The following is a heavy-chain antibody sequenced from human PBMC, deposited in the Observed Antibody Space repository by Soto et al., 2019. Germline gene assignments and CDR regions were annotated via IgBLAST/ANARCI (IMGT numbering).Heavy chain of an antibody. CDR3: AKDLGSEWFHYNWFDP. D-gene: IGHD2-8*01. V-gene: IGHV1-69*13. Sequence: SVKVSCKASGGTFSSYAISWVRQAPGQGLEWMGGIIPIFGTANYAQKFQGRVTITADESKNTLYLQMNSLRAEDTALYYCAKDLGSEWFHYNWFDPWGQGTLVTVST. J-gene: IGHJ5*02. CDR2: IIPIFGTA. CDR1: GGTFSSYA.